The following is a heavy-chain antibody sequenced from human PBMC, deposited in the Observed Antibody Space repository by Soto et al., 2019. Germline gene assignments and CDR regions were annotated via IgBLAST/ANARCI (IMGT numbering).Heavy chain of an antibody. CDR3: AKDRDYPRDQFHY. V-gene: IGHV3-74*01. D-gene: IGHD2-2*01. Sequence: GGSLRLSCAASGFTFSSHWMHWVRQAPGKGLVWVSHIGPDGSTTRDADSVQGRFSISRDNSRNTVFLHMDSLRAEDTAVYYCAKDRDYPRDQFHYWGQGTLVTVSS. J-gene: IGHJ4*02. CDR1: GFTFSSHW. CDR2: IGPDGSTT.